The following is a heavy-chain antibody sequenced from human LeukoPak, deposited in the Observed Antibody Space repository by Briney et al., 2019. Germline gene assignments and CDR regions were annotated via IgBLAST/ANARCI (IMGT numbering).Heavy chain of an antibody. D-gene: IGHD2-21*02. Sequence: ASVKVSCKASGYTFTGYYMHWVRQAPGQGLEWMGWINTNTGNPTYAQGFTGRFVFSLDTSVSTAYLQISSLKAEDTAVYYCARPLAYCGGDCYSDDAFDIWGQGTMVTVSS. CDR3: ARPLAYCGGDCYSDDAFDI. CDR2: INTNTGNP. J-gene: IGHJ3*02. CDR1: GYTFTGYY. V-gene: IGHV7-4-1*02.